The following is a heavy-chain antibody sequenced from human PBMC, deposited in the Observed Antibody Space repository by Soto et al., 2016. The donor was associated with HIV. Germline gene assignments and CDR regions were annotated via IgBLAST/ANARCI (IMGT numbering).Heavy chain of an antibody. V-gene: IGHV4-61*08. D-gene: IGHD6-25*01. CDR1: GDSITSYGSY. CDR3: ARGSGSSRPLEY. CDR2: LFFGGGT. Sequence: QMQLQESGPGLVKPSETLSLTCSVSGDSITSYGSYWSWVRQSPGKGLQWIGFLFFGGGTNYNPSLKSRVTISADTSKNQLSVKLTSVTAADTAMYYCARGSGSSRPLEYWGLGTLVTVSS. J-gene: IGHJ4*02.